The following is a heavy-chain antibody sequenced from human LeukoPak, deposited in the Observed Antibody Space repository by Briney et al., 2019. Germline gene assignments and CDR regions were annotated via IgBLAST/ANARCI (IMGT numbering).Heavy chain of an antibody. V-gene: IGHV3-69-1*01. CDR1: GFVFSRDN. Sequence: PGGSLRLSCTASGFVFSRDNMSWVRQAPGKGLEWVSHISEHIYQAHSVRGRFTISRDNAKNSLYLQMSNLRAEATSVYYCVREIGRPKTFYFHSWGRGTLVIVSS. CDR2: ISEHI. CDR3: VREIGRPKTFYFHS. J-gene: IGHJ4*02.